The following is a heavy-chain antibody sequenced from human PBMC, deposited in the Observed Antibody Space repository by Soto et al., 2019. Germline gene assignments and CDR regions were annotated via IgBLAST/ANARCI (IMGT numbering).Heavy chain of an antibody. V-gene: IGHV4-30-2*01. CDR3: AKTPTGYYDS. J-gene: IGHJ4*02. CDR1: GGSISSGGYS. CDR2: IYHSGST. D-gene: IGHD2-8*02. Sequence: PSETLSLTCAVSGGSISSGGYSWSWIRQPPGKGLEWIGYIYHSGSTYYNPSLKSRVTISVDRSKNQFSLKLSSVTAADTGVYYCAKTPTGYYDSWGQGILVTVPQ.